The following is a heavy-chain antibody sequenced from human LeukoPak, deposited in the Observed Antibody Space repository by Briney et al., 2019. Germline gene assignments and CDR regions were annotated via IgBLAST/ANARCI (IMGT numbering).Heavy chain of an antibody. Sequence: GGSLRLSCAASGFTFSRSCMHWVRQAPGKGLVWGSRINDDGSSTSDADPVKGRFTISRDNAKNTLFLQVNSLRAEDTAVYYCARALGSSSDYWGQGTLVTVSS. CDR3: ARALGSSSDY. D-gene: IGHD1-26*01. V-gene: IGHV3-74*01. J-gene: IGHJ4*02. CDR1: GFTFSRSC. CDR2: INDDGSST.